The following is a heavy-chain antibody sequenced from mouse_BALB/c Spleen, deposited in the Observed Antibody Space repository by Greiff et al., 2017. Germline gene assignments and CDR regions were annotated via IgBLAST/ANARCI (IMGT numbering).Heavy chain of an antibody. D-gene: IGHD3-3*01. CDR2: ISSGGSYT. CDR1: GFTFSSYT. CDR3: TRDRGVDY. Sequence: EVQVVESGGGLVKPGGSLKLSCAASGFTFSSYTMSWVRQTPEKRLEWVATISSGGSYTYYPDSVKGRFTISRDNAKNTLYLQMSSLKSEDTAMYYCTRDRGVDYWGQGTSVTVSS. V-gene: IGHV5-6-4*01. J-gene: IGHJ4*01.